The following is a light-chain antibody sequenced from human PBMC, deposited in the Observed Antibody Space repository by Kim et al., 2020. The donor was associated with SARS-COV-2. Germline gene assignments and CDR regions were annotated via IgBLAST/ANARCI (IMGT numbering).Light chain of an antibody. V-gene: IGLV10-54*01. CDR3: LTWDTRLSAVV. CDR1: TNNVGSHS. CDR2: RDD. Sequence: QPATLTCPGNTNNVGSHSVAWPLQHEGHPPKLLSYRDDSRPSGMSERFAASKSGNTAFLTITGLQPEDEAEYYCLTWDTRLSAVVFGGGTQLTVL. J-gene: IGLJ2*01.